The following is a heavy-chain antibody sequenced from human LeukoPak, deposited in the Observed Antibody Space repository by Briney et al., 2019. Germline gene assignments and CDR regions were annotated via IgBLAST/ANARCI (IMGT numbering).Heavy chain of an antibody. CDR1: GYTFTSYY. J-gene: IGHJ6*03. CDR2: INPSGGST. D-gene: IGHD3-22*01. V-gene: IGHV1-46*03. CDR3: AAHRSGYSPFYYYMDV. Sequence: GASVKVSCNGSGYTFTSYYMHWVRQAPGQGLEWMGIINPSGGSTSYAQKFQGRVTMTRDTSTSTVYMELSSLRSEDTAVYYCAAHRSGYSPFYYYMDVWGKGTTVTVSS.